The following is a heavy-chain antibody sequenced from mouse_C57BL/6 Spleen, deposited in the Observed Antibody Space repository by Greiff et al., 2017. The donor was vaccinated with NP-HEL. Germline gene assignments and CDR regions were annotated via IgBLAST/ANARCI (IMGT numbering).Heavy chain of an antibody. V-gene: IGHV5-4*01. CDR3: AREDYFYGSSHYYAMDD. J-gene: IGHJ4*01. D-gene: IGHD1-1*01. Sequence: EVQLVESGGGLVKPGGSLKLPCAASGFTFSSYAMSWVRQTPDKRLEWVATISDGGSYTYNPDNVKGRFTISRDNAKNNLYLQMSHLKSEDTAMYYCAREDYFYGSSHYYAMDDWGQGASVTVSS. CDR2: ISDGGSYT. CDR1: GFTFSSYA.